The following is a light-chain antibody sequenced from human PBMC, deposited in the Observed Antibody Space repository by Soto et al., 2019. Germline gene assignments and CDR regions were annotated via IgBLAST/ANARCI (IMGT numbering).Light chain of an antibody. CDR1: QSLLHINGYNY. Sequence: DIVMTQSPLSLPVTPGGPASISCRSSQSLLHINGYNYLDWYVPKPGQSPQLVIYLASNRASVVPDRFRGSGSGTDFTLKINKVEAEYVGIYYCMQTLQIGWTFGQGTRVEI. CDR3: MQTLQIGWT. V-gene: IGKV2-28*01. J-gene: IGKJ1*01. CDR2: LAS.